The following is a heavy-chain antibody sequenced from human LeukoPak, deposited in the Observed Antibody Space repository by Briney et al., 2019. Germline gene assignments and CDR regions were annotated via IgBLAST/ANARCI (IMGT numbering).Heavy chain of an antibody. CDR2: IIPIFGTA. CDR3: ARDYGDYGGNDAFDI. V-gene: IGHV1-69*05. D-gene: IGHD4-17*01. J-gene: IGHJ3*02. CDR1: GGTFSSYA. Sequence: ASVKVSCEASGGTFSSYAISWVRQAPGQGLEWMGGIIPIFGTANYAQKFQGRVTITTDESTNTAYMELSSLRSEDTAVYYCARDYGDYGGNDAFDIWGQGTMVTVSS.